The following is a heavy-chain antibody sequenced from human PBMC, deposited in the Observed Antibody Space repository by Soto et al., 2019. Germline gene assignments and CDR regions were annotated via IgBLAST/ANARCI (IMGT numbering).Heavy chain of an antibody. D-gene: IGHD5-18*01. Sequence: TLSLTCTVSGGSINSGGYYWSWIRQLPGKGLEWIGYIYYSGSTSYNPSFQGQVTISADKSINTAYLQWSSLRASDTAMYYCARGDTAMAPYYFDYWGQGTLVTVYS. CDR1: GGSINSGGYY. J-gene: IGHJ4*02. V-gene: IGHV4-31*01. CDR3: ARGDTAMAPYYFDY. CDR2: IYYSGST.